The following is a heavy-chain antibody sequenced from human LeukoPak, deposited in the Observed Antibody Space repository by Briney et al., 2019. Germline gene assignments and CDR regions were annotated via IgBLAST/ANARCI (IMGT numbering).Heavy chain of an antibody. J-gene: IGHJ4*02. CDR1: GFTFRSYA. CDR2: ISGSGGSS. D-gene: IGHD1-26*01. Sequence: GGSLRLSCAASGFTFRSYAMSWVRQAPGKGLEWVSAISGSGGSSYYADSVKGRFTISRDNSKNTLYLQLSSLRVEDTAVYYCIKDRIGTWSFDHWGQGTLLTVSS. V-gene: IGHV3-23*01. CDR3: IKDRIGTWSFDH.